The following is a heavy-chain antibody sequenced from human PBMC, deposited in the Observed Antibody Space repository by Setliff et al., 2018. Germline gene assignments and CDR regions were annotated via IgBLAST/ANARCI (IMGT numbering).Heavy chain of an antibody. CDR3: ARGRLSFGSYGSGNQWKYYYYMDV. V-gene: IGHV4-4*08. Sequence: SETLSLTCSVSGDSLRNDYWTWIRQPPGKGLEWIGNMHAGGNINYNPSLKSRVTLSLATSKNQFSLNLTSVTAADTAINYCARGRLSFGSYGSGNQWKYYYYMDVWGKGTTVTVSS. D-gene: IGHD3-10*01. CDR1: GDSLRNDY. J-gene: IGHJ6*03. CDR2: MHAGGNI.